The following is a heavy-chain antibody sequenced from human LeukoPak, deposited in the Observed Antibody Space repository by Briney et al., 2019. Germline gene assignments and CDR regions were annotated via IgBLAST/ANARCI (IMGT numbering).Heavy chain of an antibody. V-gene: IGHV1-8*02. D-gene: IGHD4-17*01. CDR2: MNPNSGST. J-gene: IGHJ5*02. CDR1: GYTFTSYG. CDR3: ARGLYGDRLNWFDP. Sequence: ASVKVSCKASGYTFTSYGISWVRQATGQGLEWMGWMNPNSGSTGYAQKFQGRVTMTRNTSVSTAYMELSSLRSEDTAVYYCARGLYGDRLNWFDPWGQGTLVTVSS.